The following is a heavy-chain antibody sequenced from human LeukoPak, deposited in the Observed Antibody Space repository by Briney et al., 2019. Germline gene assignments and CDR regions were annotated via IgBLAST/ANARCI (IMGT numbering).Heavy chain of an antibody. J-gene: IGHJ1*01. CDR3: ATDLGYCGGDCYYFKH. CDR1: GFTVSSNY. CDR2: IYSDGRI. V-gene: IGHV3-53*01. D-gene: IGHD2-21*02. Sequence: PGGSLRLSCAASGFTVSSNYMSWVRQAPGKGLEWVSEIYSDGRIYYAASVKGRFTISRDNSKNTVYLQMNSLRVEDTAVYYCATDLGYCGGDCYYFKHWGQGTLVTVSS.